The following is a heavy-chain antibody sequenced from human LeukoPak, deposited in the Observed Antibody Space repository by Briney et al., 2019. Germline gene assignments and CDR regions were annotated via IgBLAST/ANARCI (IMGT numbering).Heavy chain of an antibody. J-gene: IGHJ4*02. CDR3: ARKSIEVAGRKPYDY. CDR2: IDHRGRT. CDR1: GGSFSGSS. D-gene: IGHD6-13*01. V-gene: IGHV4-34*01. Sequence: SETLSLTCAVYGGSFSGSSWSFIRHPPCKWPQLIGEIDHRGRTNSNSSLKSRVTISVDMSKNQFSLRLSSVTAADTAVYYCARKSIEVAGRKPYDYWDQGTLVTVSS.